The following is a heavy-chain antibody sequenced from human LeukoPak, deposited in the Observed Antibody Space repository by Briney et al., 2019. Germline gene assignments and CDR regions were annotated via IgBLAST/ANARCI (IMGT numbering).Heavy chain of an antibody. CDR1: GYTFTGYY. J-gene: IGHJ5*02. V-gene: IGHV1-2*04. CDR2: INPNRGGT. Sequence: ASVKVSCKASGYTFTGYYMHWVRQAPGQGLEWMGWINPNRGGTNYAQKFQGWVTMTRDTSISTAYMELSRLRSDDTAVNYCARGLSSSWYGSWFDPWGQGTLVTVSS. D-gene: IGHD6-13*01. CDR3: ARGLSSSWYGSWFDP.